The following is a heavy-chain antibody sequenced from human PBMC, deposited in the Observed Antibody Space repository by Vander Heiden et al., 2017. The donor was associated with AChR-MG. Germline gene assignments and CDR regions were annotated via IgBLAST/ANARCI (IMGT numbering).Heavy chain of an antibody. CDR2: ISGSGGST. Sequence: EVQLLESGGGLVQPGGSLRLSCAASGFTFRSYARRWVRQAPGKGLEWVSAISGSGGSTYYADSVKGRFTISRDNSKNTLYLQMNSLRAEDTAVYYCAKDRGRSAYYYYGMDVWGQGTTVTVSS. CDR1: GFTFRSYA. J-gene: IGHJ6*02. CDR3: AKDRGRSAYYYYGMDV. V-gene: IGHV3-23*01.